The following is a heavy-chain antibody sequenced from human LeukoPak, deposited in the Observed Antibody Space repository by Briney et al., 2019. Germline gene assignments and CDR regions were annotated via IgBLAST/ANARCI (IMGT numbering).Heavy chain of an antibody. Sequence: GGSLRLSCAASGFTFSSYAMSWVRQAPGKGLEWVSAISASGGNTYYADSVKGRFTMSRDNSKSTLYLQMNSLRAEDTAVYYCAKPREAAAGTGRYFDYWGQGTLVTVSP. CDR1: GFTFSSYA. V-gene: IGHV3-23*01. CDR2: ISASGGNT. D-gene: IGHD6-13*01. J-gene: IGHJ4*02. CDR3: AKPREAAAGTGRYFDY.